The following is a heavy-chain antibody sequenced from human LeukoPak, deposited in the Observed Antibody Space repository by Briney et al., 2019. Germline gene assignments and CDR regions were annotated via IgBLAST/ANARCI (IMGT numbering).Heavy chain of an antibody. CDR2: IYYSGST. CDR3: ASRVGVRGGSRAFDI. D-gene: IGHD3-10*01. J-gene: IGHJ3*02. Sequence: SETLSLTCAVYGGSFSGYYWSWIRQPPGKGLEWIGSIYYSGSTYYNPSLKSRVTISVDTSKNQFSLKLSSVTAADTAVYYCASRVGVRGGSRAFDIWGQGTMVTVSS. V-gene: IGHV4-34*01. CDR1: GGSFSGYY.